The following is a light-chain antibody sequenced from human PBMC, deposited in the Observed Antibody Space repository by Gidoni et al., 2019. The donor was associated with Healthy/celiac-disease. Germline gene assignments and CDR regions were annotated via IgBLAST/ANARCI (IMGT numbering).Light chain of an antibody. V-gene: IGKV1-39*01. CDR1: QSISTY. J-gene: IGKJ1*01. CDR2: AAS. Sequence: DIQLTQSPSSLSASVGDSVTITCRESQSISTYLSWYQQKPGKSPKLLIYAASNSQSGVPARFSGSGSGTDFTLTISSLQPEDFATYYCQQSYSSPQTFXQXTKVEIK. CDR3: QQSYSSPQT.